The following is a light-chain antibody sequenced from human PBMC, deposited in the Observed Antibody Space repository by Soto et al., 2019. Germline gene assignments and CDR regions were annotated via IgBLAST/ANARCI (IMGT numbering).Light chain of an antibody. V-gene: IGLV1-40*01. CDR3: QSYDSSLSGSEV. CDR1: SSNIGAGHD. J-gene: IGLJ1*01. Sequence: QSVLTQPPSVSGAPGQRVTISCTGSSSNIGAGHDVHWYQQLPGTAPKLLIYGNGSRPSGVPDRFSGSKSGTSASLAITGLQAEDEADYYCQSYDSSLSGSEVFGTGTKVTVL. CDR2: GNG.